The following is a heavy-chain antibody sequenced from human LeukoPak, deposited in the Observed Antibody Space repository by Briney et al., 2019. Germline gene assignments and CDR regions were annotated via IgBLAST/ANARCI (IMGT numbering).Heavy chain of an antibody. CDR1: GGSISSSSYY. Sequence: PSETLSLTCTVSGGSISSSSYYWGWIRQPPGKGLEWIGSIYYSGSTYYNPSLKSRVTISVDTSKNQFSLKLSSVTAADTAVYYCARADCSSTSFYRSYYYYGMDVWGQGTTVTVSS. J-gene: IGHJ6*02. CDR3: ARADCSSTSFYRSYYYYGMDV. D-gene: IGHD2-2*02. CDR2: IYYSGST. V-gene: IGHV4-39*01.